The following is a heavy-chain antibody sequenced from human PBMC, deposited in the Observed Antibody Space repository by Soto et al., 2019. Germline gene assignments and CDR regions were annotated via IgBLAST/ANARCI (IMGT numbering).Heavy chain of an antibody. J-gene: IGHJ1*01. Sequence: EGQLVQSGGGLVQPGGSLRLSCAASGFTFSDYTMHWVRQAPGQGLEYVSAISSSGDSTYYANSVKDRFTISRDNSKNTLYLQMGSLRAEDMAVYYCATGSSPHFHHWGQGTLVTVSS. CDR2: ISSSGDST. V-gene: IGHV3-64*01. CDR3: ATGSSPHFHH. CDR1: GFTFSDYT.